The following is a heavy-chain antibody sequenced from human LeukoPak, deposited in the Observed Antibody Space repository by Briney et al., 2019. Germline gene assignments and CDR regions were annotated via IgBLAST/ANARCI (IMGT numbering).Heavy chain of an antibody. J-gene: IGHJ4*02. D-gene: IGHD5-24*01. CDR1: GGSFSGYC. CDR3: ARGRRDGYNRYFDY. Sequence: SETLSLTCAVYGGSFSGYCWSWIRQPPGKGLEWIGEINHSGSTNYNPSLKSRVTISVDTSKNQFSLKLSSVTAADTAVYYCARGRRDGYNRYFDYWGQGTLVTVSS. V-gene: IGHV4-34*01. CDR2: INHSGST.